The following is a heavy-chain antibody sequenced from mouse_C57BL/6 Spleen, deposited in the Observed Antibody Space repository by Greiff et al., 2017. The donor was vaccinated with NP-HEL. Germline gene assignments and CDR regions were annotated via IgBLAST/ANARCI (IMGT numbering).Heavy chain of an antibody. J-gene: IGHJ2*01. CDR1: GFTFSSYG. Sequence: EVQLVESGGDLVKPGGSLKLSCAASGFTFSSYGMSWVRQTPDKRLEWVATISSGGSYTYYPDSVKGRFTISRDNAKNTLYLQMSSLKSEDTAMYYCAGHEGFITTVVDYIDYWGQGTTLTVSS. D-gene: IGHD1-1*01. CDR2: ISSGGSYT. V-gene: IGHV5-6*01. CDR3: AGHEGFITTVVDYIDY.